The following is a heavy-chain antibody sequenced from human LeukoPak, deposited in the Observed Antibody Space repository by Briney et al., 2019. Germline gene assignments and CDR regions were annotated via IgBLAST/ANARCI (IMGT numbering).Heavy chain of an antibody. CDR1: GVSISSSNSY. J-gene: IGHJ4*02. Sequence: SETLSLTCTVSGVSISSSNSYWGWLRQPPGKGLEWIGSIYYSGNTYYNASLKSQVSISIDTSKNQFSLKLTSVTAADTAVYYCARQTGSGLFILPGGQGTLVTVSS. V-gene: IGHV4-39*01. CDR2: IYYSGNT. D-gene: IGHD3/OR15-3a*01. CDR3: ARQTGSGLFILP.